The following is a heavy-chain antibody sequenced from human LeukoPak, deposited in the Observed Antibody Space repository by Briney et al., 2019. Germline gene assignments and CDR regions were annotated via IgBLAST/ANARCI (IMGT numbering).Heavy chain of an antibody. Sequence: GGSLRLSCAASGFTFSSYAMSWVRQAPGKGLEWVSAISGSGGSTYCADSVKGRFTISRDNSKNTLYLQMNSLRAEDTAVYYCAKAVDFWSGYYNYWGQGTLVTVSS. J-gene: IGHJ4*02. CDR1: GFTFSSYA. CDR3: AKAVDFWSGYYNY. D-gene: IGHD3-3*01. CDR2: ISGSGGST. V-gene: IGHV3-23*01.